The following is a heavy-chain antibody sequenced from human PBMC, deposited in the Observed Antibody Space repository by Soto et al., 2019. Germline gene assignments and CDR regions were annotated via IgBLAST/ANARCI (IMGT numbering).Heavy chain of an antibody. CDR2: IYYSGST. J-gene: IGHJ4*02. Sequence: QVQLQESGPGLVKPSETLSLTCTVSGGSVSSGTYYWNWIRQSPGKGLEWIGYIYYSGSTSYNPSLQSRVTISADTSKNQFSLKLSSVTAADTAVYYCTRARGFGLFDYWGQGTLVTVSS. D-gene: IGHD3-10*01. CDR1: GGSVSSGTYY. CDR3: TRARGFGLFDY. V-gene: IGHV4-61*01.